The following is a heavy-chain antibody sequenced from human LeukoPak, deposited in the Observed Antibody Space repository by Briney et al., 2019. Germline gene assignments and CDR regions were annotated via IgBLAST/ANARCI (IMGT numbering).Heavy chain of an antibody. CDR2: ISWNSGSI. V-gene: IGHV3-9*01. D-gene: IGHD6-19*01. CDR3: ARDSAVATYYGVDV. Sequence: MXWVXXXPXKGLEWXSGISWNSGSIGYADSVQGRFTISRDNAKTSLYLQMNSLRAEDTAVYYCARDSAVATYYGVDVWGQGTTVTVSS. J-gene: IGHJ6*02.